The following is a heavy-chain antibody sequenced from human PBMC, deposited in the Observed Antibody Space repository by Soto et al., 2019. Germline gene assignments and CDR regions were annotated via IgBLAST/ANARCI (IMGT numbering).Heavy chain of an antibody. CDR3: ARDGPLVGWELLPPGGWFDP. J-gene: IGHJ5*02. CDR1: GFTFSSYG. V-gene: IGHV3-33*01. CDR2: IWYDGSNK. Sequence: GGSLRLSCAASGFTFSSYGMHWVRQAPGKGLEWVAVIWYDGSNKYYADSVKGRFTISRDNSKNTLYLQMNSLRAEDTAVYYCARDGPLVGWELLPPGGWFDPWGQGTLVTVSS. D-gene: IGHD1-26*01.